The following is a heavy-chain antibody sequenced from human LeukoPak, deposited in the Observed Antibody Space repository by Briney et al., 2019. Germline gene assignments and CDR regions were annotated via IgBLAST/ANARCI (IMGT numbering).Heavy chain of an antibody. J-gene: IGHJ5*02. V-gene: IGHV3-7*03. CDR3: AKGVGPFDP. Sequence: LGGSLRLSCAASGFSFSGYWMSWVRQTPGKGLEWVANIKQDGSVKNSVDSMKGRFTISRDNTKNSLYLEMNSLRAEDTAVYCCAKGVGPFDPWGQGTLVTVSS. CDR1: GFSFSGYW. CDR2: IKQDGSVK.